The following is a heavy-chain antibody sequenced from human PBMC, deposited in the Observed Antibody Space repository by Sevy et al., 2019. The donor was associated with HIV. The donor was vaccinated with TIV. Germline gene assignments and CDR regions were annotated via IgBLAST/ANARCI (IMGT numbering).Heavy chain of an antibody. CDR2: IYRSGST. D-gene: IGHD3-16*01. V-gene: IGHV4-38-2*02. J-gene: IGHJ5*02. CDR1: GYSISSGYC. CDR3: ARGEEGYYDYVWGNCYWFDP. Sequence: SETLSLTCNVSGYSISSGYCWGWIRQPPGKGLEWIGSIYRSGSTYYNPSLKSRVTISVDTSKNQFSLKLSSVTAADTAVYYCARGEEGYYDYVWGNCYWFDPWGQGTLVTVSS.